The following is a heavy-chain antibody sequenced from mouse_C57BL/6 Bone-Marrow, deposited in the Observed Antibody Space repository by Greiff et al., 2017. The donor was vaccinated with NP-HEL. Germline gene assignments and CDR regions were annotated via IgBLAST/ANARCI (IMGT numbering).Heavy chain of an antibody. V-gene: IGHV5-12*01. CDR1: GFTFSDYY. CDR2: ISNGGGST. D-gene: IGHD1-1*01. Sequence: EVQLVESGGGLVQPGGSLKLSCAASGFTFSDYYMYWVRQTPEKRLEWVAYISNGGGSTYYPDTVKGRFTISRDNAKNTLYLQMSRLKSEDTAMYYCARDYYGSTDAMDYWVKEPQSPSPQ. CDR3: ARDYYGSTDAMDY. J-gene: IGHJ4*01.